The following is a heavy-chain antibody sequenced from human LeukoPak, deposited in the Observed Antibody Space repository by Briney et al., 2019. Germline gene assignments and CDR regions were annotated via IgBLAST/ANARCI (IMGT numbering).Heavy chain of an antibody. D-gene: IGHD6-13*01. Sequence: SETLSLTCTVSGGSISSYYWCWIRQPAGKGLEWIGRIYTSGSTNYNPSLKSRVTMSVDTSKNQFSLNLSSVTAADTAVYYCAREPGAAAGRGLDYWGQGTLVTVSS. CDR1: GGSISSYY. CDR2: IYTSGST. V-gene: IGHV4-4*07. CDR3: AREPGAAAGRGLDY. J-gene: IGHJ4*02.